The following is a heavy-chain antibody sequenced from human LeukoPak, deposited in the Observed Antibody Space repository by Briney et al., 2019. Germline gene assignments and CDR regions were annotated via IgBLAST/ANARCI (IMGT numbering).Heavy chain of an antibody. CDR1: GYTFTMYY. D-gene: IGHD2-21*01. J-gene: IGHJ6*03. CDR2: INPSDGAT. V-gene: IGHV1-46*01. CDR3: AREQGGGLGGAVWGLFASYYTYYYMDV. Sequence: ASVKVSCKASGYTFTMYYIHWVRQAPGQGLEWMGMINPSDGATTYAQRFQGRVTMTRDMSTTTVYMDLRSLRSEDTAVYFCAREQGGGLGGAVWGLFASYYTYYYMDVWGRGTTVTVSS.